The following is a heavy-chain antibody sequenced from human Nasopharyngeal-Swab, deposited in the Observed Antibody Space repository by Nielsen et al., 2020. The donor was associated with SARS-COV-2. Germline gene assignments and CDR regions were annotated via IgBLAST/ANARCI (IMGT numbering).Heavy chain of an antibody. Sequence: GESLKISCKGSGYSFTSYWIGWVRQMPGKGLEWMGIIYPGDSDTRYSPSFQGQVTISADKSISTAYLQWSGLKASDTAMYYCARSITSSSWYLYGMDVWGQGTTVTVSS. J-gene: IGHJ6*02. V-gene: IGHV5-51*01. CDR2: IYPGDSDT. CDR1: GYSFTSYW. D-gene: IGHD6-13*01. CDR3: ARSITSSSWYLYGMDV.